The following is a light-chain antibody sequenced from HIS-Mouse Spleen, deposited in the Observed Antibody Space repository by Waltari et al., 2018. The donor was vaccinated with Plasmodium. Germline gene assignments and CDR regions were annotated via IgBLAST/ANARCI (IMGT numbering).Light chain of an antibody. CDR2: DAS. J-gene: IGKJ5*01. CDR3: QQFNSYPQGT. Sequence: AIQLTQSPSSLSASVGDRVTITCRASQGISSALAWYQQKPGKAPKLLIYDASSLESGVPSRFSGSGSGTEFTLTISSLQPEDFATYDCQQFNSYPQGTFGQGTRLEIK. CDR1: QGISSA. V-gene: IGKV1-13*02.